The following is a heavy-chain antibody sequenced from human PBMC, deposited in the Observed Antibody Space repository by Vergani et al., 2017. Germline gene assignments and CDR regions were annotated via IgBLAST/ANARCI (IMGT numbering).Heavy chain of an antibody. J-gene: IGHJ6*03. CDR2: IYTSGST. Sequence: QVQLQESGPGLVKPSQTLSLTCTVSGGSISSGSYYWSWIRQPAGKGLEWIGRIYTSGSTNYNPSLKSRVTISVDTSKNQFSLKLSSVTAADTAVYYCARGGFGVVRPVYYYMDVWGKGTTVTVSS. CDR1: GGSISSGSYY. V-gene: IGHV4-61*02. CDR3: ARGGFGVVRPVYYYMDV. D-gene: IGHD3-3*01.